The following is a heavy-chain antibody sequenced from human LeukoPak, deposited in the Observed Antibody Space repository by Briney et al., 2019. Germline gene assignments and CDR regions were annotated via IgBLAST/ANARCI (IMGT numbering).Heavy chain of an antibody. CDR1: GFTFSNYA. V-gene: IGHV3-23*01. D-gene: IGHD3-22*01. Sequence: GGSLRLSCEASGFTFSNYAIHWVRQAPGKGLEWVSVVSGSGNDIFYADSVAGRFIISRDNSENKVYLQIHSMRAEDTAIYYCAKDAVDYFDNSGGAFDYWGQGTLVSVSS. CDR3: AKDAVDYFDNSGGAFDY. CDR2: VSGSGNDI. J-gene: IGHJ4*02.